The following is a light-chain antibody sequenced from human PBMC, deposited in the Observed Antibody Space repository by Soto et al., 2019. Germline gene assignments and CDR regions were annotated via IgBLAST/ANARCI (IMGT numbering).Light chain of an antibody. Sequence: QSVLAQRPSESAARGQRVTISCSGSSSNIGGNSVSWYQQLPGTAPKLLIYDDDKRPSGIPDRFSGSKSGTSATLGITGFQTGDEADYYCGSWDSSLSAYVFGQGTKV. V-gene: IGLV1-51*01. CDR2: DDD. J-gene: IGLJ1*01. CDR1: SSNIGGNS. CDR3: GSWDSSLSAYV.